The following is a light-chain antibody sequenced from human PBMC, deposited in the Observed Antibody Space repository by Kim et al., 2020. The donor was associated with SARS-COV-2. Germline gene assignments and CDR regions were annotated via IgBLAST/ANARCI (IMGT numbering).Light chain of an antibody. CDR2: AAS. Sequence: DIQMTQSPSSLSASVGDRVTITCRASQGIRNELGWYQQKPGKAPKRLIYAASSLQSEVPSRFSGSGSGTEFTLTISSLQPEDFATYCCLQHNGYPLTFGQGTKVDIK. CDR1: QGIRNE. V-gene: IGKV1-17*01. J-gene: IGKJ1*01. CDR3: LQHNGYPLT.